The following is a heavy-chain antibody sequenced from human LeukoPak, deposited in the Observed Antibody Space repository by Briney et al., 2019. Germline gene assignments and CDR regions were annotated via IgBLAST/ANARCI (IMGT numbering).Heavy chain of an antibody. CDR1: GESFSAYF. V-gene: IGHV4-34*01. Sequence: PSETLSLTCAVYGESFSAYFWNWIRQAPGKPLEHIGEINHRGSSHYNPSLKTRVTLSVDTSKNQFSLKLTSVTAADTAVYFCARGSSFDGYCSAGACDAGYYDSWGQGTPVTVSS. CDR2: INHRGSS. CDR3: ARGSSFDGYCSAGACDAGYYDS. D-gene: IGHD2-15*01. J-gene: IGHJ4*02.